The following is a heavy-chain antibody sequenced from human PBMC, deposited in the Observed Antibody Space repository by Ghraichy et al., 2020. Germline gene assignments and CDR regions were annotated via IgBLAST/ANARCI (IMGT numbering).Heavy chain of an antibody. J-gene: IGHJ4*01. D-gene: IGHD1-26*01. CDR3: ARQPSGSFDY. Sequence: SETLSLTCTVSGGSISSRTYYWGWIRQPPGKGLEWIGSIYYSGSTYYNPSLKSRVTMSVDTSKNQFSLKLSSVIAADTAVYYCARQPSGSFDYWGQGTLVTVCS. V-gene: IGHV4-39*01. CDR1: GGSISSRTYY. CDR2: IYYSGST.